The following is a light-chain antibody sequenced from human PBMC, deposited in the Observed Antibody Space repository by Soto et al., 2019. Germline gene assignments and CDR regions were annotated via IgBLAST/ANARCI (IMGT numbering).Light chain of an antibody. Sequence: DLQMTQSPSPLSGSLGDRVPIPCRASQTISSWLAWYQQTPGKAPKLLIYKASTLKSGVPSRFRGSGSGTEFTLTISSLQPDDFEPYYCQHYNSYSEAFGQGTKVDIK. CDR1: QTISSW. J-gene: IGKJ1*01. V-gene: IGKV1-5*03. CDR3: QHYNSYSEA. CDR2: KAS.